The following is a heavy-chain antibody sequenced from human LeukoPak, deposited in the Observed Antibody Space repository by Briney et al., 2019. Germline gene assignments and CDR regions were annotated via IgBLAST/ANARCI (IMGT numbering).Heavy chain of an antibody. CDR2: ISYGGSKE. V-gene: IGHV3-33*05. J-gene: IGHJ4*02. Sequence: PGGSLRLSCAASGFTFTNFGMHWVRQAPGRGLEWVAIISYGGSKECYADSVKGRFTISRDNSRNTLNLQMNSLRADDTAVYYCARDRNRSYFDYWGQGTLVTVSS. CDR3: ARDRNRSYFDY. CDR1: GFTFTNFG.